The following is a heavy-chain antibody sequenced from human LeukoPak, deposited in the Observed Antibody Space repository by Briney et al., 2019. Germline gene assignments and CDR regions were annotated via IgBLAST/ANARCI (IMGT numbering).Heavy chain of an antibody. J-gene: IGHJ2*01. Sequence: PWASVKVSCKASGYTFTSYAMNWVRQAPGQGLEWMGWVSAYNGRIYYEQKFQDRVTMTTDTSTSTAYMDLRSLRFDDTAVYFCARVFSMDIVGTIDLHYWYLDVWGHGTLVTVSS. CDR2: VSAYNGRI. V-gene: IGHV1-18*01. CDR1: GYTFTSYA. CDR3: ARVFSMDIVGTIDLHYWYLDV. D-gene: IGHD5-12*01.